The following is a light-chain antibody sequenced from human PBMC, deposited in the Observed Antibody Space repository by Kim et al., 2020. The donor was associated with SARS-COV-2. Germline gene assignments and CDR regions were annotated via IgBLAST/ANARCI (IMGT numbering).Light chain of an antibody. CDR2: DVT. CDR1: SSDVGGYNY. Sequence: QSALTQPPSASGSPGQSVTISCTGTSSDVGGYNYVSWYQQHPGKAPKLIIYDVTKRPSGVPDRFSGSKSGNTASLTVSGLQAEDEADYYCSSYAGSNNVFGTGTKVTVL. CDR3: SSYAGSNNV. V-gene: IGLV2-8*01. J-gene: IGLJ1*01.